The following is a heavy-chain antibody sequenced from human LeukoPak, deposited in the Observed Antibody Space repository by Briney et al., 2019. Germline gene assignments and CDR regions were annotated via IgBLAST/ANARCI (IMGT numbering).Heavy chain of an antibody. D-gene: IGHD5-18*01. CDR1: GGSFSSYY. CDR3: ASLDTAMVKGFDY. J-gene: IGHJ4*02. CDR2: INHSGST. V-gene: IGHV4-34*01. Sequence: SETLSLTCAVYGGSFSSYYWSWIRQPPGKGLEWIGEINHSGSTNYNPSLKSRVTISVDTSKNQFSLKLSSVTAADTAVYYCASLDTAMVKGFDYWGQGTLVTVSS.